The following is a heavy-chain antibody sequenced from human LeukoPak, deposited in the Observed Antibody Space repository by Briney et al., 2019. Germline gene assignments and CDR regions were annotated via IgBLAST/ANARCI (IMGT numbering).Heavy chain of an antibody. D-gene: IGHD3-3*01. CDR1: GFTFSSYA. V-gene: IGHV3-30-3*01. CDR3: ASDMSYSGYYIDY. Sequence: PGGSLRLSCAASGFTFSSYAMHWVRQAPGKGLEWMALISYDGNNKYYADSVKGRFTISRDNSKNTLYLQVNSLRAEDTAVYYCASDMSYSGYYIDYWGQGTLVTVSS. CDR2: ISYDGNNK. J-gene: IGHJ4*02.